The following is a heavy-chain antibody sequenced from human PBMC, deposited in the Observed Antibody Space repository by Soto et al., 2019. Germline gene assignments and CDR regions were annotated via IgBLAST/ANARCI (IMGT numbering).Heavy chain of an antibody. D-gene: IGHD2-2*01. V-gene: IGHV3-21*01. CDR3: ARAPPIYCSSTSCYLNYFDY. J-gene: IGHJ4*02. CDR1: GFTFSSYS. CDR2: ISSSSSYI. Sequence: RLSCAASGFTFSSYSMNWVRQAPGKGLEWVSSISSSSSYIYYADSVKGRFTISRDNAKNSLYLQMNSLRAEDTAVYYCARAPPIYCSSTSCYLNYFDYWGQGTLVTVSS.